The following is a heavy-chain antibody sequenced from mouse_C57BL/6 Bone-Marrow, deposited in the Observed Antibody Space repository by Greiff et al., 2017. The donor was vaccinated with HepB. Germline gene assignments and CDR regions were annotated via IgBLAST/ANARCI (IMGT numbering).Heavy chain of an antibody. Sequence: QVQLQQPGAELVRPGSSVKLSCKASGYTFTSYWMHWVKQRPIQGLEWIGNIDPSDSGTHYNQKFKDKATLTVDKSSSTAYMQLSSLTSEDSAVYYCARSWYGYPYAMDYWGQGTSVTVSS. CDR2: IDPSDSGT. CDR1: GYTFTSYW. V-gene: IGHV1-52*01. CDR3: ARSWYGYPYAMDY. D-gene: IGHD2-2*01. J-gene: IGHJ4*01.